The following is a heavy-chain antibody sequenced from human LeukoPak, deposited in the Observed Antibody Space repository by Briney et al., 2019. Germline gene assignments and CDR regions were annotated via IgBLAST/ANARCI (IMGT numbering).Heavy chain of an antibody. Sequence: GGSLRLSCAASGFTFSSYTMNWVRQAPGKGLEWVSSISSSSSYIYYADSVKGRFTISRDNAKNSLYLQMNSLRAEDTAVYYCARVNYDSSGYYYGTYYFDYWGQGTLVTVSS. CDR3: ARVNYDSSGYYYGTYYFDY. CDR2: ISSSSSYI. D-gene: IGHD3-22*01. V-gene: IGHV3-21*01. J-gene: IGHJ4*02. CDR1: GFTFSSYT.